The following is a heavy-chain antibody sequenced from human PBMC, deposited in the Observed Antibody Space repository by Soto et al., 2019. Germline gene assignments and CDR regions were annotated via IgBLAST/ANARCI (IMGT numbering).Heavy chain of an antibody. CDR3: ARSFYP. J-gene: IGHJ5*02. CDR2: IFYNGST. CDR1: GGSISHYH. Sequence: QLQLQESGPGLVKPSETLSLTCTVSGGSISHYHWNWIRQAPGKGMEWIGYIFYNGSTHYNPSLTSRVTISVDMSKNRLYLTLTSVTDEDTAVYYCARSFYPWGQETLVTVSS. V-gene: IGHV4-59*01.